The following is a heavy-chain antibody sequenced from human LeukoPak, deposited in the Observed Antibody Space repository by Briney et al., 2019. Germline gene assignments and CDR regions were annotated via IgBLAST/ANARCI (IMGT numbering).Heavy chain of an antibody. D-gene: IGHD5-24*01. CDR2: IYTSGST. CDR3: ARDTVEMATMGAEYFQH. Sequence: PSETLSLTCTVSGGSISSGSYYWRWIRQPAGKGLEWIGRIYTSGSTNYNPSLKSRVTISVDTSKNQFSLKLSSVTAADTAVYYCARDTVEMATMGAEYFQHWGQGTLVTVSS. J-gene: IGHJ1*01. V-gene: IGHV4-61*02. CDR1: GGSISSGSYY.